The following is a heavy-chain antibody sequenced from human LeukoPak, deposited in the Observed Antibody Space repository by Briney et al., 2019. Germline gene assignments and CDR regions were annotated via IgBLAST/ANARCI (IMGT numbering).Heavy chain of an antibody. V-gene: IGHV1-2*02. D-gene: IGHD3-22*01. Sequence: ASVKVSCKASGYTFTDYYIHWVRQAPGQGLEWMAWIDPNSGATNYAQKFQGRITMTRDTSISTAYMELSRLRSDDTAVYYCARGRYYYDSSGYKSRWDAFDIWGQGTMVTVSS. J-gene: IGHJ3*02. CDR3: ARGRYYYDSSGYKSRWDAFDI. CDR2: IDPNSGAT. CDR1: GYTFTDYY.